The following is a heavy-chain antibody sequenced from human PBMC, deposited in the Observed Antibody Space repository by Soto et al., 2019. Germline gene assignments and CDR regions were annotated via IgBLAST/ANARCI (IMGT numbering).Heavy chain of an antibody. V-gene: IGHV5-10-1*01. CDR2: IDPSDSYT. J-gene: IGHJ4*02. D-gene: IGHD2-15*01. Sequence: GESLKISCKGSGYSFTSYWISWVRQMPGKGLEWMGRIDPSDSYTKYSPSVQGHVTISADKSISTAYLQWSSLKASDTAMYYCASLPLDFSCCSGGSCYSGWGQGTLVTVSS. CDR3: ASLPLDFSCCSGGSCYSG. CDR1: GYSFTSYW.